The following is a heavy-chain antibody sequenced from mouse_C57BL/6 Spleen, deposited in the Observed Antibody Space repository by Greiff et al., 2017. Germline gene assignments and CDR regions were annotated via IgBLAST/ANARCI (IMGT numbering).Heavy chain of an antibody. J-gene: IGHJ2*01. CDR2: IDPSDSYT. CDR3: ARSGTTVVATNYFDY. Sequence: VQLQQPGAELVKPGASVKLSCKASGYTFTSYWMQWVKQRPGQGLEWIGEIDPSDSYTNYNQKFKGKATLTVDTSSSTAYMQLSSLTSEDSAVYYCARSGTTVVATNYFDYWGQGTTLTVSS. CDR1: GYTFTSYW. D-gene: IGHD1-1*01. V-gene: IGHV1-50*01.